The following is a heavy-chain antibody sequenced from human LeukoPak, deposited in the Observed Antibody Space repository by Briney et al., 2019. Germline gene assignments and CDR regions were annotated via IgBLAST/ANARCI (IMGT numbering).Heavy chain of an antibody. Sequence: SETLSLTCSVSGASISSYFWSWIRQPPGKGLEWIGYIYDSGSTNYNPSLKSRVTISVDTSKDHFSLRLSSVTAADTAVYYCARQMFLGGMDVWGQGTAVTVSS. J-gene: IGHJ6*02. V-gene: IGHV4-59*08. D-gene: IGHD2/OR15-2a*01. CDR3: ARQMFLGGMDV. CDR2: IYDSGST. CDR1: GASISSYF.